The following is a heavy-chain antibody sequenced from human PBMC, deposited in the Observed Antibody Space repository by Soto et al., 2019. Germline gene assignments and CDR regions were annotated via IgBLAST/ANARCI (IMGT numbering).Heavy chain of an antibody. CDR1: GGEFRIAG. Sequence: APRRSGAGAGGEFRIAGGHWVHLTTGKGLEWVAVIWYEGSNKYYADSVKGRFTISRDNSKNTLYLQMNSLRAEDTAVYYCASVFFGVDNRYDYTGLDVWGQGTLVTVSS. D-gene: IGHD3-3*01. V-gene: IGHV3-33*01. CDR3: ASVFFGVDNRYDYTGLDV. CDR2: IWYEGSNK. J-gene: IGHJ6*02.